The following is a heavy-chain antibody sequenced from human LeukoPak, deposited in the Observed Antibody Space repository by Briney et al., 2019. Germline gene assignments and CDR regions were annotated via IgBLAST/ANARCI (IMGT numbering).Heavy chain of an antibody. D-gene: IGHD2-15*01. CDR3: ARAGSSSWYTLAADS. Sequence: PPETLSLTCTVSGGSITGYYWSWIRQPPGKGLEWIAYISYTGYINYNPSLKSRVTISLDTPKNQFSLKLNSVTAADTAVYFCARAGSSSWYTLAADSWGQGTLVTVSS. V-gene: IGHV4-59*01. CDR1: GGSITGYY. CDR2: ISYTGYI. J-gene: IGHJ5*01.